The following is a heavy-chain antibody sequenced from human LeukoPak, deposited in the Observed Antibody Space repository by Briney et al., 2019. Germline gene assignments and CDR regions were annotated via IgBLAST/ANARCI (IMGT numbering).Heavy chain of an antibody. V-gene: IGHV3-11*04. CDR3: ASSLSGQQPYDY. CDR2: IDSSGGTV. CDR1: GFTFSDYY. Sequence: GGSLRLSCAASGFTFSDYYISWIRQAPGKGLNWISYIDSSGGTVYYADSVKGRFTISRDNAKNSLYLQMNSLRAEDTAVYYCASSLSGQQPYDYWGQGTLVTVSS. J-gene: IGHJ4*02. D-gene: IGHD6-13*01.